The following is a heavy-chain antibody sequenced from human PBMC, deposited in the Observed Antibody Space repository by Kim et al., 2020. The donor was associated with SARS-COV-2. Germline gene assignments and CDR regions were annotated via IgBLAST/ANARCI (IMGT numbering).Heavy chain of an antibody. CDR2: VRTKPKGETT. V-gene: IGHV3-49*04. Sequence: GGSLRLSCQGSEFTFGDYAINWVRQAPDKGLEWVGFVRTKPKGETTDYAASVKGRFTISRDDSKNITFLQMDSLTAEDTAVYYFGRDRGVTVTYRGQGTL. D-gene: IGHD2-21*02. CDR3: GRDRGVTVTY. J-gene: IGHJ4*02. CDR1: EFTFGDYA.